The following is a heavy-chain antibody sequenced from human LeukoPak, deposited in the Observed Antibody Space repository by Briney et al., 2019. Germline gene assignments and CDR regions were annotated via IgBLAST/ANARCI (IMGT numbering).Heavy chain of an antibody. Sequence: ASVKVSCKASGYTFTSYDINWVRQATGQGLEWMGWMNPNSGNTGYAQKFQGRVTMTRNTSISTAYMELSSPRSEDTAVYYCARTYMVRGVIINYYYYYMDVWGKGTTVTVSS. CDR1: GYTFTSYD. V-gene: IGHV1-8*01. CDR3: ARTYMVRGVIINYYYYYMDV. CDR2: MNPNSGNT. D-gene: IGHD3-10*01. J-gene: IGHJ6*03.